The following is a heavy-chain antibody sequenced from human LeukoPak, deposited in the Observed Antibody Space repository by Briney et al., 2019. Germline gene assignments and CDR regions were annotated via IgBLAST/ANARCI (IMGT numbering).Heavy chain of an antibody. CDR3: ARVGGGDNYYYYYYYMDV. Sequence: PSETLSLTCPVSGGSLSSYYWSWIRQPPGKGLESIGYIYYSGSTNYNPSLKRRVTISVDTSKNQFSLKLSSVTAADTAVYYCARVGGGDNYYYYYYYMDVWGKGTTVTVSS. CDR2: IYYSGST. CDR1: GGSLSSYY. J-gene: IGHJ6*03. D-gene: IGHD5-24*01. V-gene: IGHV4-59*01.